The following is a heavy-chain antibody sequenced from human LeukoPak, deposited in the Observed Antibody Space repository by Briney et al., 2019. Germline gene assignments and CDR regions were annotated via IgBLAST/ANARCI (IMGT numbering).Heavy chain of an antibody. D-gene: IGHD2-15*01. CDR2: MNPNSGNT. Sequence: RASVNVSCKPSGYTFTSYDINWVRQAPGQGLEWMGWMNPNSGNTGYAQKFQGRVTMTRNTSISTAYMELSSLRSEDTAVYYCARVWCGGSCYPSEWGQGTLVTVSS. J-gene: IGHJ4*02. CDR1: GYTFTSYD. CDR3: ARVWCGGSCYPSE. V-gene: IGHV1-8*01.